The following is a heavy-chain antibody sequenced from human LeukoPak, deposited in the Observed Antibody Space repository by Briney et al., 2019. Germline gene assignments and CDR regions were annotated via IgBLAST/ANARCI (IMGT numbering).Heavy chain of an antibody. V-gene: IGHV5-51*01. CDR2: IFPGDSDT. D-gene: IGHD1-20*01. Sequence: GESLKISCKGSGYTFTSYWIVWVRQIPGKGPEWMGMIFPGDSDTEYSPSFEGQITISADKSISSAYLQWSSLKASDTAIYYCARLRDNWEDYWGQGTLVTVSS. CDR3: ARLRDNWEDY. J-gene: IGHJ4*02. CDR1: GYTFTSYW.